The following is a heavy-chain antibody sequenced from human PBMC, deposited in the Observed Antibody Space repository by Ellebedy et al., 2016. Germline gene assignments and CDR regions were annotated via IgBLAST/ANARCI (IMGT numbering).Heavy chain of an antibody. Sequence: GSLRLSXTVSGGSISSSSYYWGWIRQPPGKGLEWIGSIYYSGSTYYNPSLKSRVTISVDTSKNQFSLKLSSVTAADTAVYYCAREGGGDAFDIWGQGTMVTVSS. J-gene: IGHJ3*02. CDR3: AREGGGDAFDI. CDR1: GGSISSSSYY. D-gene: IGHD4-23*01. CDR2: IYYSGST. V-gene: IGHV4-39*07.